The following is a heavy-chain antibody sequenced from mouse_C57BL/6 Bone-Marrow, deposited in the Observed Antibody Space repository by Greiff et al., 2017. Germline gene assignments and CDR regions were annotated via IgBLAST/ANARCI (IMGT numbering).Heavy chain of an antibody. D-gene: IGHD3-2*02. Sequence: QVQLQQPGTELVQPGASVKLSCKASGYTFPSSWMHWVTQRPGQGLEWIGNITPSTGGTTSTEKFKSKATLTVDKSSSTAYMQLSSLTSEDTAVYYCARKNSSGYRDWDDWGQGTTLTVSS. V-gene: IGHV1-53*01. CDR1: GYTFPSSW. J-gene: IGHJ2*01. CDR3: ARKNSSGYRDWDD. CDR2: ITPSTGGT.